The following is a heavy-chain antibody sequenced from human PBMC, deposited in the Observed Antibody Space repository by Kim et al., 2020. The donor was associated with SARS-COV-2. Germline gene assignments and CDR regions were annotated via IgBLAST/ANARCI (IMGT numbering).Heavy chain of an antibody. CDR2: ISAYNGNT. CDR3: ARAFKLGGFDY. V-gene: IGHV1-18*01. CDR1: GYTFTSYG. D-gene: IGHD1-26*01. J-gene: IGHJ4*02. Sequence: ASVKVSCKASGYTFTSYGISWVRQAPGQGLECMGWISAYNGNTNYAQKLQGRVTMTTDTTTSTAYMELRSLKSDDTAVYYCARAFKLGGFDYWGQGTLVTVSS.